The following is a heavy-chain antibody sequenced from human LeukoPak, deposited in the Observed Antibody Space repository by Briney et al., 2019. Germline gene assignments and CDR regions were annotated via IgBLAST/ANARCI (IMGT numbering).Heavy chain of an antibody. CDR3: ARVHYYGSGLSSYFDF. J-gene: IGHJ4*02. CDR2: IYYSGST. Sequence: SETLSLTCIVSGDSISNYYWSWIRQPPGKGLEWIGYIYYSGSTKYNPSLKSRVIISVDTSKNQFSLKLSSVTAADTAVYYCARVHYYGSGLSSYFDFWGQGTLVTVSS. V-gene: IGHV4-59*01. D-gene: IGHD3-10*01. CDR1: GDSISNYY.